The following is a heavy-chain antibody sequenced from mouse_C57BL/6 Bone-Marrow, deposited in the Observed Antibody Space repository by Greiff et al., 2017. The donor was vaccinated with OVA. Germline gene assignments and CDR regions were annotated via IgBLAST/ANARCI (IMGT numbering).Heavy chain of an antibody. CDR2: IRSKSNNYAT. J-gene: IGHJ1*03. CDR3: VRNLLWYSGYIEV. Sequence: EVMLVESGGGLVQPKGSLKLSCAASGFSFNTYAMNWVRQAPGKGLEWVARIRSKSNNYATYYADSVKDRFTIYRDDSESMIYLQMNSLKTEDTAMYYCVRNLLWYSGYIEVWGTGTSVTVSS. V-gene: IGHV10-1*01. CDR1: GFSFNTYA. D-gene: IGHD2-1*01.